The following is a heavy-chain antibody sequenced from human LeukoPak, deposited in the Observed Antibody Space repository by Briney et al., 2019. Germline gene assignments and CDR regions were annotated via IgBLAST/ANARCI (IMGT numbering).Heavy chain of an antibody. CDR1: GXTFSNYG. Sequence: GGSLRLSCAASGXTFSNYGVSWVRQAPGKGLEWVSGISVSGGVTSYVDSVKGRFTISRDNSKNTLYLQMNSLRAEDTGVYYCAKSGYSDGSGYYAAYYFDYWGQGTLVTVSS. V-gene: IGHV3-23*01. CDR2: ISVSGGVT. CDR3: AKSGYSDGSGYYAAYYFDY. D-gene: IGHD3-22*01. J-gene: IGHJ4*02.